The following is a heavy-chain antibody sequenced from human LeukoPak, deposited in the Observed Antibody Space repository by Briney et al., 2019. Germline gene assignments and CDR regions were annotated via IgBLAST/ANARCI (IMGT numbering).Heavy chain of an antibody. CDR1: GASISSYY. CDR2: IYYSGST. D-gene: IGHD7-27*01. CDR3: ATNVGTNPDP. V-gene: IGHV4-59*01. J-gene: IGHJ2*01. Sequence: SETLSLTCTVSGASISSYYWSWIRQPPGKGLEWIGYIYYSGSTNYNPYLESRVTISVDTSKNQFSLKLISVTAADTAVYYCATNVGTNPDPWGRGTLVPV.